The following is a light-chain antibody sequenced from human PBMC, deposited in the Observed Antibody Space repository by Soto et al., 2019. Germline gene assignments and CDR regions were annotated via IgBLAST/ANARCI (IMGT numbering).Light chain of an antibody. Sequence: EIVMTQSPATLSVSPGERATLCCRASQSVRNNLAWYQQKPCQAPRLLIYDASNSATGIPARFSGSGCGTDFTLNISSLEPEHFAVYYCQQRSNWPPRVTFGGGTKLDIK. V-gene: IGKV3-11*01. CDR1: QSVRNN. CDR3: QQRSNWPPRVT. CDR2: DAS. J-gene: IGKJ4*01.